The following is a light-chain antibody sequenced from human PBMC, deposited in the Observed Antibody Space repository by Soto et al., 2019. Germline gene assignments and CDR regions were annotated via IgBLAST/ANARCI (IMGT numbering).Light chain of an antibody. V-gene: IGLV2-14*01. CDR3: ISYTGKSASYV. Sequence: QSVLAQPASVSGSPGQSITISCSGTSGDVGAYNYVAWYQQHPGKAPKLIIYEVTNRPSGVSYRFSASKSGNTASLTISGLHSEDEADYYCISYTGKSASYVFGTGTKVTVL. J-gene: IGLJ1*01. CDR1: SGDVGAYNY. CDR2: EVT.